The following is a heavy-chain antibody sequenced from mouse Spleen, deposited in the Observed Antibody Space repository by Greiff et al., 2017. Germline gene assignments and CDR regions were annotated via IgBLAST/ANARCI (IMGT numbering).Heavy chain of an antibody. Sequence: QVQLQQPGAELVMPGASVKLSCKASGYTFTSYWMHWVKQRPGQGLEWIGEIDPSDSYTNYNQKFKAKATLTVDKSSSTAYMQLSSLTSEDSAVYYGARAYRGAMYYWGQGTTVTVSS. V-gene: IGHV1-69*01. CDR2: IDPSDSYT. CDR3: ARAYRGAMYY. CDR1: GYTFTSYW. J-gene: IGHJ4*01. D-gene: IGHD2-10*01.